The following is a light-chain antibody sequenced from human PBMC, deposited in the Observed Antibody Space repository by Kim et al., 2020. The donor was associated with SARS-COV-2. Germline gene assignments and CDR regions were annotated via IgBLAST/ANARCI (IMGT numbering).Light chain of an antibody. CDR2: DDS. CDR3: QVWDSCSDHVV. Sequence: SSELTQPPSVSVAPGKTARITWGGNNIGSKSVHWYQQKPGQAPVLVVYDDSDRPSGIPERFSGSNSGNTATLTISRVEAGDEADYYCQVWDSCSDHVVFGGGTQLTVL. V-gene: IGLV3-21*03. J-gene: IGLJ2*01. CDR1: NIGSKS.